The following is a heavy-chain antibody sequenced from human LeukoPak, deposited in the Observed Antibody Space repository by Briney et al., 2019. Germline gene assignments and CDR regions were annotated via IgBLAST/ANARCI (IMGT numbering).Heavy chain of an antibody. CDR3: ARQIVVVPDTDAFDI. D-gene: IGHD2-2*01. Sequence: ASVKVSCKASGYTFTGYYMYWVRQAPGQGLEWMGWINPNSGGTNYAQKFQGWVTMTRDTSISTAYMELSRLRSDDTAVYYCARQIVVVPDTDAFDIWGQGTMVTVSS. CDR2: INPNSGGT. J-gene: IGHJ3*02. CDR1: GYTFTGYY. V-gene: IGHV1-2*04.